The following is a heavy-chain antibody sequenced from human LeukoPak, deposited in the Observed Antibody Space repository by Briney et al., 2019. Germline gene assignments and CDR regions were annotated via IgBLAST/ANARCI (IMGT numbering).Heavy chain of an antibody. CDR1: GFTFSSYA. J-gene: IGHJ4*02. D-gene: IGHD3-22*01. Sequence: GGSLRLSCAAPGFTFSSYAMSWVRQAPGKGLEWVSAISGSGGSTYYADSVKGRFTISRDNSKNTLYLQMNSLRAEDTAVYYCATRSPGRITMIVVVPKYYFDYWGQGTLVTVSS. CDR3: ATRSPGRITMIVVVPKYYFDY. V-gene: IGHV3-23*01. CDR2: ISGSGGST.